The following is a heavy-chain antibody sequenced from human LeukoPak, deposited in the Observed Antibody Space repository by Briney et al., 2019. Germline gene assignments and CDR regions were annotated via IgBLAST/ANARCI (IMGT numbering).Heavy chain of an antibody. CDR2: IYTSGST. D-gene: IGHD4-11*01. V-gene: IGHV4-39*07. Sequence: PSETLSLTCTVSGGSISSSSYYWGWIRQPPGKGLEWIGSIYTSGSTNYNPSLKSRVTMSVDTSKNQFSLKLSSVTAADTAVYYCARDQYSSADWYFDLWGRGTLVTVSS. CDR1: GGSISSSSYY. CDR3: ARDQYSSADWYFDL. J-gene: IGHJ2*01.